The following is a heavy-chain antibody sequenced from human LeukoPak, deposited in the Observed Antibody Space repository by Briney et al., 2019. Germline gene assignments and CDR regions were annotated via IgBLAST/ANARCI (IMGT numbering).Heavy chain of an antibody. J-gene: IGHJ3*02. CDR1: GYSISGGYY. V-gene: IGHV4-38-2*02. D-gene: IGHD3-16*02. CDR2: IYHSGST. Sequence: PSETLSLTCTVSGYSISGGYYWGWIRQPPGKGLEWIGSIYHSGSTYYNPSLKSRVTISVDTSKNQFSLKLSSVTAADTAVYYCAISRLYDYVWGSYRSGAFDIWGQGTMVTVSS. CDR3: AISRLYDYVWGSYRSGAFDI.